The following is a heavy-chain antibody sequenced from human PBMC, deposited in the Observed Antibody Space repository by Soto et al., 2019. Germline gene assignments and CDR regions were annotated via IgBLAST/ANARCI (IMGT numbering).Heavy chain of an antibody. CDR1: GFSVSSKY. V-gene: IGHV3-66*01. Sequence: EVQLVESGGDLVQPGGSLRLSCAASGFSVSSKYMSLVRHAPGKGLEWVSLIQSGGTTYYAGSVKGRFTISRDYSENTLFLQMNSLRFEETAVYYCTRDAVHFNGDRYYGVPMDGWGKGTTVPVSA. D-gene: IGHD2-8*01. CDR3: TRDAVHFNGDRYYGVPMDG. J-gene: IGHJ6*04. CDR2: IQSGGTT.